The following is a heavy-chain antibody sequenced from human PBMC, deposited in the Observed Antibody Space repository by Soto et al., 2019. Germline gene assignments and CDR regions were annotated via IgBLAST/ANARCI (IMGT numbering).Heavy chain of an antibody. CDR1: GYTLTELS. V-gene: IGHV1-24*01. CDR3: ATESYGIAARDPVPFDY. Sequence: ASVKVSCKVSGYTLTELSMHWVRQAPGKGLEWMGGFDPEDGETIYAQKFQGRVTMTEDTSTDIAYMELSSLRSEDTAVYYCATESYGIAARDPVPFDYWGQGTLVTVSS. D-gene: IGHD6-6*01. CDR2: FDPEDGET. J-gene: IGHJ4*02.